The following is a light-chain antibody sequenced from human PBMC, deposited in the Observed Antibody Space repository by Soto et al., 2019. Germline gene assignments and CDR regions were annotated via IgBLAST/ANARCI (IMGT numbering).Light chain of an antibody. CDR3: QQYAYSPRT. CDR2: GAS. Sequence: EIVLTQSPGTLSLSPGERATLSCRASQSVSNNYLAWYQQKPGQAPRLLIYGASNRATGIPDRFSGSGSGTDFTLTISRLEPEDFAVYYCQQYAYSPRTFVRGTKVEIK. CDR1: QSVSNNY. J-gene: IGKJ4*02. V-gene: IGKV3-20*01.